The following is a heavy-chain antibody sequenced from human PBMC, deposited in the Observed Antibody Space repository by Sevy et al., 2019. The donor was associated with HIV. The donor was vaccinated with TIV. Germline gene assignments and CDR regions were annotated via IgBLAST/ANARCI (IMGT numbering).Heavy chain of an antibody. Sequence: GGSLRLSCAASGFTFSSYAMHWVRQAPGKGLEWVAVISYDGTNKYYADSVKGRFTISRDNSKKILYVQMNSLRGEDTAVYYCAREQHDYAGNVRTGWFDPWGQRTLVTVSS. CDR1: GFTFSSYA. D-gene: IGHD4-17*01. CDR3: AREQHDYAGNVRTGWFDP. V-gene: IGHV3-30-3*01. J-gene: IGHJ5*02. CDR2: ISYDGTNK.